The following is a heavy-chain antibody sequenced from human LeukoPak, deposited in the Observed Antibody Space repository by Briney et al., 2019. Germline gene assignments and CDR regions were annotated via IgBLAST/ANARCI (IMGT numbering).Heavy chain of an antibody. CDR1: GYTFTSYG. D-gene: IGHD4-17*01. V-gene: IGHV1-18*01. Sequence: ASVKVSCKASGYTFTSYGISWVRQAPGQGLEWMGWISAHNGNTKNAQKIRGRVTMTTDTSTSTAYMELRSLGSDDTAVYYCARDAPGRNYGDYRELDYWGQGTLVTVSS. J-gene: IGHJ4*02. CDR3: ARDAPGRNYGDYRELDY. CDR2: ISAHNGNT.